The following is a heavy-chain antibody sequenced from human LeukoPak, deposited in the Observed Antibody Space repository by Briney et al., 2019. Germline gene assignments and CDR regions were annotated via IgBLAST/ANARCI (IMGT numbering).Heavy chain of an antibody. V-gene: IGHV3-11*01. CDR1: GFTFSDYY. J-gene: IGHJ4*02. CDR2: ISSSGTTI. D-gene: IGHD1-1*01. Sequence: GGSLRLSCAAPGFTFSDYYMSWIRQAPGRGLEWVSYISSSGTTIYYADSVKGRFTISRDNAKNSLYLQMISLRAEDTAVYYCSRGEAGTTFLDYWGQGTLVTVSS. CDR3: SRGEAGTTFLDY.